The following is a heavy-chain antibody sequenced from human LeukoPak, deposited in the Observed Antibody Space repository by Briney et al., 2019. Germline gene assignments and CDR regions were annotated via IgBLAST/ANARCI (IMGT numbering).Heavy chain of an antibody. D-gene: IGHD3-3*01. CDR3: ARDQYDFWSGYYTRFDY. CDR1: GYTFTSYG. J-gene: IGHJ4*02. V-gene: IGHV1-18*01. Sequence: ASVKVSCKASGYTFTSYGISWVRLAPGQGLEWMGWISAYNGNTNYAQKLQGRVTMTTDTSTSTAYMELRNLRSDDTAVYYCARDQYDFWSGYYTRFDYWGQGTLVTVSS. CDR2: ISAYNGNT.